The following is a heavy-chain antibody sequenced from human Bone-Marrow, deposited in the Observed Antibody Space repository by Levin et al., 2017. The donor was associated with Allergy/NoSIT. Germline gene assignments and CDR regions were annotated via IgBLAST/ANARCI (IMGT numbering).Heavy chain of an antibody. CDR1: GFTFSDYY. Sequence: PGGSLRLSCAASGFTFSDYYMSWIRQAPGKGLEWVSYISSSSSYTNYADSVKGRFTISRDNAKNSLYLQMNSLRAEDTAVYYCARDRKHITMVRGVIAEQLSYNWFDPWGQGTLVTVSS. D-gene: IGHD3-10*01. CDR3: ARDRKHITMVRGVIAEQLSYNWFDP. J-gene: IGHJ5*02. V-gene: IGHV3-11*05. CDR2: ISSSSSYT.